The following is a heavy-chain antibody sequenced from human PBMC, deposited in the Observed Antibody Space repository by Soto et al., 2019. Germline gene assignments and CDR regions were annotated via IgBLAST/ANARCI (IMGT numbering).Heavy chain of an antibody. CDR2: IIPIHGTT. CDR3: ARGWGLVS. CDR1: GGSLTSYP. V-gene: IGHV1-69*01. Sequence: QMEQSGAEVRKPGSSVKVSCKPSGGSLTSYPMAWVRQAPGQGFEWMGGIIPIHGTTEYAQKFQGRVTITADESRNRATLELTGRTSEDTAVYYCARGWGLVSWGQGTLVTVSS. J-gene: IGHJ4*02. D-gene: IGHD3-16*01.